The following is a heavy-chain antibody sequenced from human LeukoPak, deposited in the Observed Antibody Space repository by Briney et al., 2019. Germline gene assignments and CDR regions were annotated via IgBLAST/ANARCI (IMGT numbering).Heavy chain of an antibody. Sequence: SETLSLTCAVYGGSFSAYYWSWLRQSPGKGLQWIAEVNHRGDTNYNPSVKGRVTISVDTSKNQFSLKETSLTAADTAVYYCARGPTVIKTGYFDYWGQGTLVTVSS. CDR3: ARGPTVIKTGYFDY. J-gene: IGHJ4*03. CDR1: GGSFSAYY. CDR2: VNHRGDT. D-gene: IGHD4-11*01. V-gene: IGHV4-34*01.